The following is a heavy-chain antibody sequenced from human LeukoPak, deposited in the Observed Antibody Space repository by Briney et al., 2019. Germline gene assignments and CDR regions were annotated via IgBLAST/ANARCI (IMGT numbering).Heavy chain of an antibody. CDR2: VSRTSSHI. CDR3: ARDLAGGGPYYFDY. CDR1: GFTFSSYS. Sequence: GGSLRLSCAASGFTFSSYSMNWVRLAPGKGLEWVSCVSRTSSHIYYADSVRGRFTISRDDATNSLFLQMNSLRAEDTAVYYCARDLAGGGPYYFDYWGEGTLVTVSS. J-gene: IGHJ4*02. D-gene: IGHD2-15*01. V-gene: IGHV3-21*01.